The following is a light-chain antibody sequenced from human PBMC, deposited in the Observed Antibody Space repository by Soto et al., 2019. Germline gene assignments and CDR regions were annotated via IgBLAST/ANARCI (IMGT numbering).Light chain of an antibody. Sequence: SALPQPPSASGSPGQSVTISCNGTSSDVGGYNYISWYQQHPGKAPKLMIYEVSKRPSGVPDRFSGSKSGNTASLTVSGLQAEDEADYYCSSYAGSNNLYVFGTGTKVTVL. CDR1: SSDVGGYNY. CDR2: EVS. J-gene: IGLJ1*01. CDR3: SSYAGSNNLYV. V-gene: IGLV2-8*01.